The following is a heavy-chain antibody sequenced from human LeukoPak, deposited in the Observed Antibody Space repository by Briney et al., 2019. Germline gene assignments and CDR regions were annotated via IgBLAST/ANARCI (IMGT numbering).Heavy chain of an antibody. J-gene: IGHJ4*02. Sequence: GGSLRLSCAASGFTFSSYSMNWVRQAPGKGLEWVSSISSSSSYIYYVDSVKGRFTISRDNAKNSLYLQMNSLRAEDTAVYYCARDGAKRSGWYDWGQGTLVTVSS. CDR2: ISSSSSYI. V-gene: IGHV3-21*01. CDR1: GFTFSSYS. CDR3: ARDGAKRSGWYD. D-gene: IGHD6-19*01.